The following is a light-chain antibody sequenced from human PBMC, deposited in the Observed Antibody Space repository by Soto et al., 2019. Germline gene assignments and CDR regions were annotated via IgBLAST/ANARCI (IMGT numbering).Light chain of an antibody. V-gene: IGKV3-20*01. J-gene: IGKJ2*01. CDR2: GAS. CDR1: XXXXXNY. CDR3: QQLGSLPYT. Sequence: SPGTLSLSPXXXXXLXXXXXXXXXXNYLXWYQQKPRQAPRLLINGASSRATGIPDRFSGSGSGTDFTLSISRVEPEDFAVYHCQQLGSLPYTFGQGTNLEIK.